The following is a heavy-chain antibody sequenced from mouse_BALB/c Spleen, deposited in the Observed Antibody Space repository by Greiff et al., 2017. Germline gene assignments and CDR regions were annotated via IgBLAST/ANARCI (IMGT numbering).Heavy chain of an antibody. Sequence: EVKLVESGGGLVKPGGSLKLSCAASGFTFSSYAMSWVRQTPEKRLEWVASISSGGSTYYPDSVKGRFTISRDNARNILYLQMSSLRSEDTAMYYCARILYDYEGWFAYWGQGTLVTVSA. J-gene: IGHJ3*01. D-gene: IGHD2-4*01. CDR3: ARILYDYEGWFAY. CDR1: GFTFSSYA. CDR2: ISSGGST. V-gene: IGHV5-6-5*01.